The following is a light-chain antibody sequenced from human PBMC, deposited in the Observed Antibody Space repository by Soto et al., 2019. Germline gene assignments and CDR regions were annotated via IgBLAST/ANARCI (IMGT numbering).Light chain of an antibody. Sequence: IQLTQSPSSLSASVGDRVTITCRASQGIRNYLAWYQQKPGKAPNLLIYLASTLQGGVPSRFSGSGSGTDCSLTISSLQPEDVATYYCQYLNSFPLTFGGGTKVELK. J-gene: IGKJ4*02. CDR3: QYLNSFPLT. V-gene: IGKV1-9*01. CDR1: QGIRNY. CDR2: LAS.